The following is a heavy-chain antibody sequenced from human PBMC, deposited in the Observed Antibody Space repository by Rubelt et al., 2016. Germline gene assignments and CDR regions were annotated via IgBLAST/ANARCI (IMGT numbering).Heavy chain of an antibody. CDR1: GGTFSSYA. CDR2: IIPIFGTA. Sequence: PGSSVKVSCKASGGTFSSYAISWVRQAPGQGLEWMGGIIPIFGTANYAQKFQGRVTITADESTSTAYMELSSLRSEDTAVYYCARVQDAYYYDSSGYVSWGQGTLVTVSS. V-gene: IGHV1-69*13. CDR3: ARVQDAYYYDSSGYVS. J-gene: IGHJ4*02. D-gene: IGHD3-22*01.